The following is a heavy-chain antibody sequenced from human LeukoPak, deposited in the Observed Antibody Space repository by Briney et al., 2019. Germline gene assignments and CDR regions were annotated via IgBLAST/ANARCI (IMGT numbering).Heavy chain of an antibody. CDR2: ISGSGGST. Sequence: GGSLRLSCAASGFTFSSYAMSWVRQAPGKGLEWVSAISGSGGSTYYADSVKGRFTISRDNSKNTLYLQMNSLRAEDTAVYYCARDRMVRGVTIFDYWGQGTLVTVSS. CDR3: ARDRMVRGVTIFDY. CDR1: GFTFSSYA. V-gene: IGHV3-23*01. D-gene: IGHD3-10*01. J-gene: IGHJ4*02.